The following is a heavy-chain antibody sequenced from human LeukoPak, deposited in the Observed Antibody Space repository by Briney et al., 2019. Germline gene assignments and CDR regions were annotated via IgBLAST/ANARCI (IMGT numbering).Heavy chain of an antibody. V-gene: IGHV4-31*03. CDR2: IYYSGST. Sequence: PSETLSLTCTVSGGSISSGGYYWSWIRQHPGKGLEWIGYIYYSGSTYYNPSPKSRVTISVDTSKNQFSLKLSSVTAADTAVYYCASSDYYDSSGYYYHWGQGTLVTVSS. CDR3: ASSDYYDSSGYYYH. CDR1: GGSISSGGYY. J-gene: IGHJ5*02. D-gene: IGHD3-22*01.